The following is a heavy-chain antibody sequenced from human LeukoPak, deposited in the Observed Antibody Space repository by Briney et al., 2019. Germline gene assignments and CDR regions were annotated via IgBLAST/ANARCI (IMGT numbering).Heavy chain of an antibody. CDR2: ISGGTAVI. CDR3: GTGEAHFDV. CDR1: GLRFRTYR. D-gene: IGHD3-10*01. V-gene: IGHV3-48*01. Sequence: QPGGSLRLSCAASGLRFRTYRMNWVRQAPGKGLGLVSYISGGTAVIYSTDSVKCRFPISRDDAKSSVYRQMYSLRAEDTAVYYCGTGEAHFDVGGQGSLVTVSS. J-gene: IGHJ4*01.